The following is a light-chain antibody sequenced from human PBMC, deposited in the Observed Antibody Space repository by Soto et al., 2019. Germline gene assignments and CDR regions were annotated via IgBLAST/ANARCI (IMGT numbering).Light chain of an antibody. CDR2: GNS. CDR1: SSNIGAGYD. J-gene: IGLJ2*01. Sequence: QPVLTQPPSVSGAPGQRVTISCTGSSSNIGAGYDVHWYQQLPGTAPKLLIYGNSNRPSGVPDRFSGSKSGTSASLAITGLQAEDEADYYCQSYDSSLSVGFGGGTQLTVL. V-gene: IGLV1-40*01. CDR3: QSYDSSLSVG.